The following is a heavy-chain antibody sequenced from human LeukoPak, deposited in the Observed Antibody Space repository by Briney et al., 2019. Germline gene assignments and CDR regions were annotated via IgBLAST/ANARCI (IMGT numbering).Heavy chain of an antibody. J-gene: IGHJ4*02. D-gene: IGHD3-10*01. V-gene: IGHV1-18*01. Sequence: ASVKVSCRSFGYTFTPYSITLVRQAPGQGLEWMGWISTYNGNTNYAQKLQGRVTMTTDTSTSTAYMELRSLRSDDTAMYDCARDRMPTGTDFDYWGQGTLVTVSS. CDR1: GYTFTPYS. CDR2: ISTYNGNT. CDR3: ARDRMPTGTDFDY.